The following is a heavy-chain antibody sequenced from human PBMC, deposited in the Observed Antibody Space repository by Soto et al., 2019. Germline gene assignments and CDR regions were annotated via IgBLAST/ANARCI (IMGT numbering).Heavy chain of an antibody. CDR1: GGTFSSYA. CDR2: IIPIFGTA. D-gene: IGHD5-12*01. Sequence: QVQLVQSGAEVKKPGSSVKVSCKASGGTFSSYAISWVRQAPGQGLEWMGGIIPIFGTANYAQKFQGRVTIPADESTSTAYMELSSLRSEDTAVYYCAREPGRWLQLSLSADWFDPWGQGTLVTVSS. CDR3: AREPGRWLQLSLSADWFDP. J-gene: IGHJ5*02. V-gene: IGHV1-69*01.